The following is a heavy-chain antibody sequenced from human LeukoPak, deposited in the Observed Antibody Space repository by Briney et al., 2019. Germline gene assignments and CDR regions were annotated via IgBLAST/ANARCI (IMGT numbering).Heavy chain of an antibody. J-gene: IGHJ4*02. Sequence: GGSLRLSCAASGFTFRNYELIWVRQAPGKGLEFVSCIDGSGSTMYYADSVKGRFTISRDNTKNSVFLQMNSLRAEDTAVYYCSRDVNNTFDYWGQGTLVTVSS. CDR2: IDGSGSTM. D-gene: IGHD1-14*01. V-gene: IGHV3-48*03. CDR3: SRDVNNTFDY. CDR1: GFTFRNYE.